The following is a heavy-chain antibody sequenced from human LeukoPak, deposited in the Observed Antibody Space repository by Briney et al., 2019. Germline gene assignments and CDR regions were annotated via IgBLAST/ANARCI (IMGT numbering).Heavy chain of an antibody. Sequence: ASVKVSCKASGYTFTSYYMHWVRQAPGQGLEWMGIINPSGGSTSYAQKFQGRVTMTRDTSTSTAYMELRSLRSDDTAVYYCARGGSYLGGAFDIWGQGTMVTVSS. CDR2: INPSGGST. CDR1: GYTFTSYY. J-gene: IGHJ3*02. D-gene: IGHD1-26*01. V-gene: IGHV1-46*01. CDR3: ARGGSYLGGAFDI.